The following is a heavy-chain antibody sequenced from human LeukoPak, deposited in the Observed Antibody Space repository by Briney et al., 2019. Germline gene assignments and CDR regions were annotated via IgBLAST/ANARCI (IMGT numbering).Heavy chain of an antibody. D-gene: IGHD2-21*02. CDR2: IYHSGST. CDR1: GYSISSGYY. J-gene: IGHJ2*01. Sequence: PSETLSLTCTVSGYSISSGYYWGWIRQPPGKGLEWIGGIYHSGSTYYNPSLKSRVTISVDTSKNQFSLKLSSVTAADTAVYYCARDPRTYRLPEYWYFDLWGRGTLVTVSS. CDR3: ARDPRTYRLPEYWYFDL. V-gene: IGHV4-38-2*02.